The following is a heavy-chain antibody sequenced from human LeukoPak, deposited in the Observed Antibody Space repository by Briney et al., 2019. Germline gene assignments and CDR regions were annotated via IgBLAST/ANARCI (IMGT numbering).Heavy chain of an antibody. J-gene: IGHJ4*02. CDR3: ARTGRGGSSWTAKGY. CDR2: ISASGTTI. CDR1: GFTFSDYY. Sequence: PGGSLRLSCAASGFTFSDYYMTWIRQAPGKGLEWVSYISASGTTIYYADSLKGRFTISRDNAKNSLYLQMNSLRAEDTAVYYCARTGRGGSSWTAKGYWGQGTLVTVSS. D-gene: IGHD6-13*01. V-gene: IGHV3-11*01.